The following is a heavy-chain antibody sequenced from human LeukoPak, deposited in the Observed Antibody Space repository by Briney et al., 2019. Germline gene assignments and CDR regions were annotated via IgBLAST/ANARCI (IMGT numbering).Heavy chain of an antibody. CDR1: GFIFRNYG. J-gene: IGHJ4*02. Sequence: PGGSLRLSCAASGFIFRNYGMHWVRQAPGKGLEWVALIWSDGGSKYYADSVKGRFTISRDNSKNAVDLQMNSLAAEDTAVYFRARWGIATAGGIGYWGQGALVTVPS. D-gene: IGHD6-25*01. V-gene: IGHV3-33*01. CDR2: IWSDGGSK. CDR3: ARWGIATAGGIGY.